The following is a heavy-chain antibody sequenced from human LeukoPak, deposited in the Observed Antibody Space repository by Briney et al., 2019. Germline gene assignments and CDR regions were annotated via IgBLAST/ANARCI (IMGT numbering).Heavy chain of an antibody. V-gene: IGHV4-4*07. J-gene: IGHJ4*02. CDR3: ARGGHSGSSIGDY. D-gene: IGHD1-26*01. CDR2: ISTSGST. CDR1: GGSFSGYY. Sequence: SETLSLTCTVSGGSFSGYYWSWIRQPAGKGLEWIGRISTSGSTNYNSSLKSRVTMSVDMSKNQFSLKLSSVTVADTAVYYCARGGHSGSSIGDYWGQGTLVTVSS.